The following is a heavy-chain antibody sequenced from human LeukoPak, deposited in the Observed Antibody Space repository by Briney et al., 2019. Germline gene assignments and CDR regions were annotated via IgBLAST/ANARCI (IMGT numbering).Heavy chain of an antibody. CDR1: GFTFSSYA. D-gene: IGHD1-26*01. CDR3: AKDIVGATTISYYFDY. CDR2: ISGRGGST. J-gene: IGHJ4*02. Sequence: GGSLRLSCAASGFTFSSYAMSWVRQAPGKGLKWVSAISGRGGSTYYADSVKGRFTISRDNSKNTLYLQMNSLRAEDTAVYYCAKDIVGATTISYYFDYWGQGTLVTVSS. V-gene: IGHV3-23*01.